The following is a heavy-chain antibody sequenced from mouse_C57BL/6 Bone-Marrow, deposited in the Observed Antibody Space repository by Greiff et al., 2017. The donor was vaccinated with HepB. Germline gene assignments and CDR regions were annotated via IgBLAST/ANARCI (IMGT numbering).Heavy chain of an antibody. CDR1: GYTFTSYT. CDR3: ARGIYGSIYFDY. J-gene: IGHJ2*01. Sequence: VQLQQSGAELARPGASVKMSCKASGYTFTSYTMHWVKQRPGQGLEWIGYINPSSGYTKYNQKFKDKATLTADKSSSTAYMQLSSLTSEDSAVYYCARGIYGSIYFDYWGQGTTLTVPS. D-gene: IGHD1-1*01. CDR2: INPSSGYT. V-gene: IGHV1-4*01.